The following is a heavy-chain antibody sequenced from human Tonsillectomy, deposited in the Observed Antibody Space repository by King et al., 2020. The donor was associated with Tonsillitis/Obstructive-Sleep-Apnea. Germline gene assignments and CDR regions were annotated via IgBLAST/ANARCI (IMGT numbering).Heavy chain of an antibody. V-gene: IGHV5-10-1*03. CDR1: GYSFTSYC. CDR3: ARLARGGWFDP. J-gene: IGHJ5*02. D-gene: IGHD3-10*01. CDR2: IDPSDSYT. Sequence: QLVQSGAEVKKPGESLRISCKGSGYSFTSYCISWVRQMPGKGLEWMGTIDPSDSYTNYRAPFQGHVTISADKSISTAYLQWSSLKASDTAMYYCARLARGGWFDPWGQGTLVTVSS.